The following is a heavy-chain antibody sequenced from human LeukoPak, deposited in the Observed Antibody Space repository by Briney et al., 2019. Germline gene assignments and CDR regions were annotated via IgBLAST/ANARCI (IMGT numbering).Heavy chain of an antibody. V-gene: IGHV3-21*01. Sequence: PGGSLRLSCAASGFTFSSYSMNWVRQAPGKGLEWVSSIGSSSSYIYYADSVKGRFTISRDNAKNSLYLQMNSLRGEDTAVYYCARVGAKPHDAFDIWGQGTMVTVSS. CDR2: IGSSSSYI. D-gene: IGHD1-26*01. CDR3: ARVGAKPHDAFDI. CDR1: GFTFSSYS. J-gene: IGHJ3*02.